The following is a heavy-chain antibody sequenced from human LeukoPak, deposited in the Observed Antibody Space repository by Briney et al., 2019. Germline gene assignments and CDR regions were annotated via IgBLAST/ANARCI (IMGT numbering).Heavy chain of an antibody. D-gene: IGHD1-14*01. V-gene: IGHV1-18*01. J-gene: IGHJ1*01. CDR2: INTYNGHT. CDR3: ARDGPRGYFQH. Sequence: ASVKVSCNTSRYTFTSYGISWVRQAPAQGLEYMGWINTYNGHTNYAQKLQGRVTVTTDTSTSTAYLELRSLRSDDTAVYYCARDGPRGYFQHWGQGTLITVSS. CDR1: RYTFTSYG.